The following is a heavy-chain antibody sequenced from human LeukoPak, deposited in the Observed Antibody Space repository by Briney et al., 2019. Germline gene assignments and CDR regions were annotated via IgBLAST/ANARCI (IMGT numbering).Heavy chain of an antibody. V-gene: IGHV3-23*01. J-gene: IGHJ4*02. D-gene: IGHD3-22*01. CDR1: GITLGNYG. CDR3: AKRGVVIRVILVGFHKEAYYFDS. CDR2: ISDSGGRT. Sequence: GGSLRLSCAVSGITLGNYGMSWVRQAPGKGLEWVAGISDSGGRTNYADSVKGRFTISRDNPKNTLYLQMNSLRAEDTAVYFCAKRGVVIRVILVGFHKEAYYFDSWGQGALVTVSS.